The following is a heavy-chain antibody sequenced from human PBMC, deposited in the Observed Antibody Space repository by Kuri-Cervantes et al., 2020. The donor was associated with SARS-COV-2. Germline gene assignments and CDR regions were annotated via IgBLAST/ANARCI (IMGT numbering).Heavy chain of an antibody. V-gene: IGHV4-59*02. J-gene: IGHJ6*02. Sequence: SETLSLTCTVSGGSVSGYYWTWMRQPPGKGPERIGNIHYSGSTNYNTSLDCRVTISVDTSKNQLSLRLSSVTAADTAVYYCARLGATRGSYYYGVDVWGQGTTVTVSS. D-gene: IGHD1-26*01. CDR1: GGSVSGYY. CDR2: IHYSGST. CDR3: ARLGATRGSYYYGVDV.